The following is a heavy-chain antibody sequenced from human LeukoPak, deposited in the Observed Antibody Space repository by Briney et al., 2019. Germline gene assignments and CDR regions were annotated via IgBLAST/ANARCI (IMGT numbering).Heavy chain of an antibody. CDR1: GFTFSSYA. D-gene: IGHD3-3*01. Sequence: PGGSLRLSCAASGFTFSSYAMSWVRQAPGKGLEWVSAISGSGGSTYYADSVKGRFTISRDNSKNTLYLQMNSLKTEDTAVYYCTTQRATWGYDFWSGYPDYWGQGTLVTVSS. CDR2: ISGSGGST. CDR3: TTQRATWGYDFWSGYPDY. V-gene: IGHV3-23*01. J-gene: IGHJ4*02.